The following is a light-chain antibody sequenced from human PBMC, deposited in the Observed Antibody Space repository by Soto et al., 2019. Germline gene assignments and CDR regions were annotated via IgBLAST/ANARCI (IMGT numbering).Light chain of an antibody. CDR1: QDIVTY. J-gene: IGKJ2*03. CDR3: QQYNSFAPYS. V-gene: IGKV1-5*01. Sequence: IHMTQSPSTVSASVGDSVTISCRASQDIVTYLAWYQQKPGRAPKLLIYDASTLYSGVPSRFSGSRSGTEFTLTISSLQPDDFASYYCQQYNSFAPYSFGQGTKLEI. CDR2: DAS.